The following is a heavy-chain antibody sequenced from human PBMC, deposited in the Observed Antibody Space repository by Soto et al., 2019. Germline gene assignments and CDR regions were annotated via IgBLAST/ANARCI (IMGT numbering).Heavy chain of an antibody. D-gene: IGHD3-10*01. CDR3: TREKHRRLDYYGSGSYYRQDYYYGMDV. Sequence: QVQLVQSGAEVKKPGSSVKVSCKASGGTFSSYAISWVRQAPGQGLEWVGGIIPIFGTANYAQKFQGRVTITADESTSTAYMELSSLRSEDTAVYYCTREKHRRLDYYGSGSYYRQDYYYGMDVWGQGTTVTVSS. CDR2: IIPIFGTA. CDR1: GGTFSSYA. J-gene: IGHJ6*02. V-gene: IGHV1-69*01.